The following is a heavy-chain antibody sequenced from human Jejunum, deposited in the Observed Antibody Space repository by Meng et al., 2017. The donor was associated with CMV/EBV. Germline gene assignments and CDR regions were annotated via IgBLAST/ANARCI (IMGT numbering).Heavy chain of an antibody. J-gene: IGHJ4*02. CDR1: GFTFSSHA. CDR3: ATHYDFWSGYYDY. V-gene: IGHV3-23*01. CDR2: ITGSGGNT. D-gene: IGHD3-3*01. Sequence: SGFTFSSHAMSWVRQAPGKGLKWVASITGSGGNTYYADSVKGRFTISRDNSKNTLYLQMNSLRAEDTAVYYCATHYDFWSGYYDYWGQGTLVTVSS.